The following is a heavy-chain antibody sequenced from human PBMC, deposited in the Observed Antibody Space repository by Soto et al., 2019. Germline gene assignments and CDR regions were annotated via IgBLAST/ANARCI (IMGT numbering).Heavy chain of an antibody. Sequence: ASVKVSCKASGYTFTGYYMHWVRQAPGQGLEWMGWINPNSGGTNYAQKFQGRVTMTRDTSISTAYMELSRLRSDDTAVYYCARVAATYLYYCYDGIDVWGQGTPVTVYS. CDR1: GYTFTGYY. J-gene: IGHJ6*02. CDR3: ARVAATYLYYCYDGIDV. D-gene: IGHD6-25*01. CDR2: INPNSGGT. V-gene: IGHV1-2*02.